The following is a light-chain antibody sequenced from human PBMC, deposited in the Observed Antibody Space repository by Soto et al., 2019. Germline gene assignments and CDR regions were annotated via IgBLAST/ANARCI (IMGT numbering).Light chain of an antibody. CDR2: GAS. CDR1: QSVSSY. V-gene: IGKV3-11*01. Sequence: IALTQSPATRSLSPGERATLSCRASQSVSSYLAWYQQKPGQAPRIIIFGASGRATGIPDRFSGSGSGTDVTLTISRLETEDCAVYYCQQYDNWPRTFGQGTKVDIK. J-gene: IGKJ1*01. CDR3: QQYDNWPRT.